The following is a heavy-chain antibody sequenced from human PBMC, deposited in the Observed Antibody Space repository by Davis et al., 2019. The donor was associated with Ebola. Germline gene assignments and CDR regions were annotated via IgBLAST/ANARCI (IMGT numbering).Heavy chain of an antibody. CDR1: GFTFSCYW. D-gene: IGHD2-2*01. CDR2: INPDGSFT. J-gene: IGHJ4*02. Sequence: SLKISCAAPGFTFSCYWMHWVRQAPGKVLVWVSRINPDGSFTDYADSVKGRFSISRDSTSNTLYLQMNGLRAEDTAVYYCARSSYQPDYWGQGTLVTVSS. CDR3: ARSSYQPDY. V-gene: IGHV3-74*01.